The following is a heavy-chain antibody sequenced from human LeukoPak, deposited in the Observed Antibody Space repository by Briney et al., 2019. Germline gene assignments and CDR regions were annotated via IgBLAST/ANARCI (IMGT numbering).Heavy chain of an antibody. J-gene: IGHJ4*02. D-gene: IGHD1-26*01. Sequence: PGGSLRLSCAASGFTFSSYEVNWVRQAPGKGLEWVSYISSSGSTIYYADSVKGRFTISRDNAKNSLYLQMNSLRAEDTAVYYCARDLGGSYWEGGYWGQGTLVTVSS. V-gene: IGHV3-48*03. CDR1: GFTFSSYE. CDR2: ISSSGSTI. CDR3: ARDLGGSYWEGGY.